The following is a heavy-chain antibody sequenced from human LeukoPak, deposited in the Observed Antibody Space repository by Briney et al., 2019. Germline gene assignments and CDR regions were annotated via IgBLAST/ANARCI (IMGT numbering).Heavy chain of an antibody. Sequence: SETLSLTCSVSGGSISSYYWSWIRQPAGKGREWIGRMYTSGSTNYNPSLKSRVTMSVDPSKNQFSLKLSSVTAADMAVYYCARIRSSGWSNHYFDYWGQGTLVTASS. CDR1: GGSISSYY. J-gene: IGHJ4*02. D-gene: IGHD6-19*01. CDR3: ARIRSSGWSNHYFDY. V-gene: IGHV4-4*07. CDR2: MYTSGST.